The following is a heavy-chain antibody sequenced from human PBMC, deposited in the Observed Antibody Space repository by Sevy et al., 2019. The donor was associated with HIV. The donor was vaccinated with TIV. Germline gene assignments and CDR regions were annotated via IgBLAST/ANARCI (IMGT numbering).Heavy chain of an antibody. J-gene: IGHJ1*01. Sequence: GGSLRLSCAASGFTFSAFSMHWVRQAPGKGLEWVATISYDGSKDHYADSVKGRFTIYRDNSKSSLYLQMNSLRGEDTAVYYCALERLSSNVAEYFQNWGQGTLVTVSS. CDR2: ISYDGSKD. D-gene: IGHD1-1*01. V-gene: IGHV3-30-3*01. CDR3: ALERLSSNVAEYFQN. CDR1: GFTFSAFS.